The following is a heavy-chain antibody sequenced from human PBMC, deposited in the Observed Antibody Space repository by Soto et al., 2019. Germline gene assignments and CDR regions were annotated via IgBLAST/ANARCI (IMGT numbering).Heavy chain of an antibody. CDR3: AKDVSVNAAAGPFDY. J-gene: IGHJ4*02. CDR2: ISYDGSNK. D-gene: IGHD6-13*01. Sequence: QVQLVESGGGVVQPGRSLRLSCAASGFTFSSYGMHWVRQAPGKGLEWVAVISYDGSNKYYADSVKGRFTISRDNSKNTLYLQMNSLRAEDTAVYYCAKDVSVNAAAGPFDYWGQGTLVTVSS. CDR1: GFTFSSYG. V-gene: IGHV3-30*18.